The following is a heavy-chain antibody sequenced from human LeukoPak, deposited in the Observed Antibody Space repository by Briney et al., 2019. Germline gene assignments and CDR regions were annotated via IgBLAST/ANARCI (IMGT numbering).Heavy chain of an antibody. Sequence: PGGSLRLSCAASGFTFSSYAMHWVRQAPGKGLEWVAVISYDGSNKYYADSVKGRFTISRDNSKNTLYLQMNSLRAEDTAVYYCARDYYYGSGFIDYWGQGTPVTVSS. CDR2: ISYDGSNK. CDR1: GFTFSSYA. CDR3: ARDYYYGSGFIDY. V-gene: IGHV3-30*14. J-gene: IGHJ4*02. D-gene: IGHD3-10*01.